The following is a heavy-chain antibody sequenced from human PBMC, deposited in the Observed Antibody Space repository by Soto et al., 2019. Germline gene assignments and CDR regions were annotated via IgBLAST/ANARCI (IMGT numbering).Heavy chain of an antibody. Sequence: QLQLQESGPGLVKPSETLSLTCTVPGGSISSSSYYWGWIRQPPGKGLEWIGSIYYSGSTYYNPSLKSRVTISVDTSKNQFSLKLSSVTAADTALYYCARHVEYSSSSAGVRRDYWGHGTLVTVSS. CDR3: ARHVEYSSSSAGVRRDY. CDR2: IYYSGST. V-gene: IGHV4-39*01. D-gene: IGHD6-6*01. J-gene: IGHJ4*01. CDR1: GGSISSSSYY.